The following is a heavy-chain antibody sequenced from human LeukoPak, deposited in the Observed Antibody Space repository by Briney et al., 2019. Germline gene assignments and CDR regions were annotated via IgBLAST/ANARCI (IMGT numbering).Heavy chain of an antibody. J-gene: IGHJ6*03. D-gene: IGHD6-13*01. CDR2: IYTSGST. V-gene: IGHV4-61*02. CDR1: GGSISSSSYY. Sequence: SETLSLTCTVSGGSISSSSYYWGWIRQPPGKGLEWIGRIYTSGSTNYNPSLKSRVTISVDTSKNQFSLKLSSVTAADTAVYYCARDSWWGSSRYDDYYYYYYMDVWGKGTTVTISS. CDR3: ARDSWWGSSRYDDYYYYYYMDV.